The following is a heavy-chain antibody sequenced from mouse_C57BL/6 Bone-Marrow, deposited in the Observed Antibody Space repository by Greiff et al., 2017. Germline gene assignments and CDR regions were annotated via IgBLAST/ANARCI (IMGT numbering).Heavy chain of an antibody. Sequence: VQLQQSGPELVKPGASVTIPCKASGYTFTDYNMDWVKQSHGKSLEWIGDINPNNGGTIYNQKFKGKATLTVDKSSSTAYMELRSLTSEDTAVYYCARLGTDDDWGQGTTLTVAS. J-gene: IGHJ2*01. D-gene: IGHD2-14*01. CDR3: ARLGTDDD. CDR2: INPNNGGT. V-gene: IGHV1-18*01. CDR1: GYTFTDYN.